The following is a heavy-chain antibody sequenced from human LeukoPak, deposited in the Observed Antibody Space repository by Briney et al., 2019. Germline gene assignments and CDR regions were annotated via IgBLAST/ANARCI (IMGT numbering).Heavy chain of an antibody. V-gene: IGHV1-46*01. CDR1: GYTFTSYY. J-gene: IGHJ6*02. D-gene: IGHD4-11*01. Sequence: ASVKVSCKASGYTFTSYYMHWVRQAPGQGLEWMGIINPSGGSTSYAQKFQGRVTMTRDTSTSTVYMELSSLRSEDTAVYYCAREFRPTTVTMFGGHYYYYGMDVWGQGTTVTVSS. CDR2: INPSGGST. CDR3: AREFRPTTVTMFGGHYYYYGMDV.